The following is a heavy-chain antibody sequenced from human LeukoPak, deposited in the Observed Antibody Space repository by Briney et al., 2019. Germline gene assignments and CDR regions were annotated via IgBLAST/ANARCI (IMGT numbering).Heavy chain of an antibody. V-gene: IGHV3-30*03. Sequence: GGSLRLSCAASGFTFSSYGMHWVRQAPGKGLEWVAVISYDGSNKYYADSVKGRFTISRDNSKNTRYLQMNSLRAEDTAVYYCARGVATTYYYYYYYMDVWGKGTTVTVSS. D-gene: IGHD5-12*01. CDR2: ISYDGSNK. J-gene: IGHJ6*03. CDR3: ARGVATTYYYYYYYMDV. CDR1: GFTFSSYG.